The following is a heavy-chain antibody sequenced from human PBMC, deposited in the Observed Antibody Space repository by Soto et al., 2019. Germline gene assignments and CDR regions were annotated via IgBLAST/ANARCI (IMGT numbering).Heavy chain of an antibody. V-gene: IGHV1-18*01. CDR3: ARQDYGDEVVDY. CDR1: GYTFTSYG. D-gene: IGHD4-17*01. CDR2: ISAYNGNT. Sequence: PSVKVSCKASGYTFTSYGISWVRQAPGQGLEWMGWISAYNGNTNYAQKLQGRVTMTTDTSTSTAYMELRSLRSDDTAVYYCARQDYGDEVVDYWGQGTLVTVSS. J-gene: IGHJ4*02.